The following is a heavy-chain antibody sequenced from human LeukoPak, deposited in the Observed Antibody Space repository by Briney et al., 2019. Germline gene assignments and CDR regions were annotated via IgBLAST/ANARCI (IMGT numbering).Heavy chain of an antibody. CDR3: ARDMVRGVTNNWFDP. J-gene: IGHJ5*02. CDR2: TSSSGTTI. CDR1: GFTFSNYE. Sequence: PGGSLRLSCAASGFTFSNYEMNWVRQAPGKGLEWVSYTSSSGTTIYYADSVKGRFTISRDNAKNSLYLQMNSLRAEDAAVYYCARDMVRGVTNNWFDPWGQGTLVTVSS. V-gene: IGHV3-48*03. D-gene: IGHD3-10*01.